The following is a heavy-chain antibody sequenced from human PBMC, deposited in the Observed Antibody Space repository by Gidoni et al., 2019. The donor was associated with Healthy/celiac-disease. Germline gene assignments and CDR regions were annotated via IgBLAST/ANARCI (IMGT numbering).Heavy chain of an antibody. CDR3: AKDDITMVRGVITTYWYFDL. V-gene: IGHV3-23*01. J-gene: IGHJ2*01. Sequence: EVQPLASGGGLVQPVGSLSLPCAAPGFTFSSYSMTWVRQAPGKGLDLVSATSGSGGSKYYAGSVKGRFTISRDNSKNTLYLQMNSLRAEDTAVYYCAKDDITMVRGVITTYWYFDLWGRGTLVTVSS. CDR2: TSGSGGSK. D-gene: IGHD3-10*01. CDR1: GFTFSSYS.